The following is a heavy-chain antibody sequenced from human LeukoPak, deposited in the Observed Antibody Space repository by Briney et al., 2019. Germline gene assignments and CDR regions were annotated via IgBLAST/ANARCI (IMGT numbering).Heavy chain of an antibody. CDR3: ARHVWLQPFDY. V-gene: IGHV4-59*08. CDR1: TDSFSSSY. Sequence: PSETLSLTCTVSTDSFSSSYWSWIRQSPGKGLEWIGYIYYSGSTNYNPSLKSRVTISVDTSKNQFSLKLSSVTAADTAVHYCARHVWLQPFDYWGQGTLVTVSS. J-gene: IGHJ4*02. CDR2: IYYSGST. D-gene: IGHD3-9*01.